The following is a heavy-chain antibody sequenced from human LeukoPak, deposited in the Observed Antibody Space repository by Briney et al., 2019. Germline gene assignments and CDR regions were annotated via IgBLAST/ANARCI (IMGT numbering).Heavy chain of an antibody. V-gene: IGHV1-2*02. CDR1: GYSFTGYY. Sequence: ASVKVSCKASGYSFTGYYIHWVRQAPGQGLEWMGWINPNSGGTSYAQKFQGRVTMTRDTSISTAYMELSRLRSDDTAVYYCARDSGSGYAEWTYYFDYWGQGTLVTVSS. J-gene: IGHJ4*02. CDR2: INPNSGGT. D-gene: IGHD5-12*01. CDR3: ARDSGSGYAEWTYYFDY.